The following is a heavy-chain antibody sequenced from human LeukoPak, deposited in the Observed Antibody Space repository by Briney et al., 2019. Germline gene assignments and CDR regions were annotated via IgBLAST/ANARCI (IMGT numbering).Heavy chain of an antibody. J-gene: IGHJ3*02. Sequence: SVKVSCKASGGTFSSYAISWVRQAPGQGLEWMGGIIPIFGIANYAQKFQGRVTITADESTSTAYMELSSLRSEDTAVYYCARGSGSYYLVAFDIWGQGTMVTVSS. V-gene: IGHV1-69*01. CDR2: IIPIFGIA. CDR3: ARGSGSYYLVAFDI. D-gene: IGHD1-26*01. CDR1: GGTFSSYA.